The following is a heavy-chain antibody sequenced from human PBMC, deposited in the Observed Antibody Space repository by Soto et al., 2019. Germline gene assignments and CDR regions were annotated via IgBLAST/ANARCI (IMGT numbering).Heavy chain of an antibody. CDR1: GFTFSGYA. V-gene: IGHV3-48*02. CDR2: ITGPSTTI. D-gene: IGHD1-26*01. Sequence: GGSLRLSYAASGFTFSGYAMNWVRQSPGKGLEWLAYITGPSTTISYRDGVKGRFTISRDNAKRSLFLQLDRLRDDDTAVYYCARSREPGVHYGLDVWGPGTTVTVSS. CDR3: ARSREPGVHYGLDV. J-gene: IGHJ6*02.